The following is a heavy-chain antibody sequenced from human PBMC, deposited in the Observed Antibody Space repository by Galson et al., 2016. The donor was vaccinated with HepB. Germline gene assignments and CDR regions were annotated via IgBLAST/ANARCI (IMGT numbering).Heavy chain of an antibody. CDR1: GFSVGSNY. Sequence: SLRLSCAASGFSVGSNYLTWVRQAPGKGLEWVSVIYNDGRPYYADSVKGRFSISRDISKNTVYLEMNSLRDEDTAVYYCARDLPVETAGCLDIWGQGTMVTVSS. V-gene: IGHV3-53*01. D-gene: IGHD1-1*01. CDR3: ARDLPVETAGCLDI. J-gene: IGHJ3*02. CDR2: IYNDGRP.